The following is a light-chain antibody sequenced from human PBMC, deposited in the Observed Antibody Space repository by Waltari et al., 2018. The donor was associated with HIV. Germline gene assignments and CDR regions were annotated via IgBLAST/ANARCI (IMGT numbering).Light chain of an antibody. CDR1: SSDVGGYKY. V-gene: IGLV2-8*01. CDR3: SSYAGGNSWV. Sequence: QSALTQPPSASGSPGQSVTIPCTETSSDVGGYKYVSWYQQHPGKAPKLLIYEVSRRPSWVPDRFSGSKSGYTASLSVSGLQAEDEADYYCSSYAGGNSWVFGGGTKLTVL. J-gene: IGLJ3*02. CDR2: EVS.